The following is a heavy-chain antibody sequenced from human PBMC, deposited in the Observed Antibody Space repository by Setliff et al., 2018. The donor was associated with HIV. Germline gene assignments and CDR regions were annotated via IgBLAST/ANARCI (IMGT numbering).Heavy chain of an antibody. CDR3: ARGPPGSSIGWYVGY. CDR2: IYTSGST. V-gene: IGHV4-61*02. CDR1: GGSMSSGSYF. Sequence: SETLSLTCTVSGGSMSSGSYFWSWIRQPAGKGLEWIGRIYTSGSTDYNPSLKSRLTISVDTSKNQFSLKLSSVTAADTAVYYCARGPPGSSIGWYVGYWGQGTLVTVSS. J-gene: IGHJ4*02. D-gene: IGHD6-19*01.